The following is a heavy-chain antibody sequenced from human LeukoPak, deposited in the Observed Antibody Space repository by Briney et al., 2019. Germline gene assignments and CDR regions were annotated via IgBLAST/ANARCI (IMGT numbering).Heavy chain of an antibody. J-gene: IGHJ4*02. CDR3: ARGARDYDSSGYYTSNDY. CDR1: GYTFTSYY. CDR2: INPSGGST. V-gene: IGHV1-46*01. D-gene: IGHD3-22*01. Sequence: ASVKVSCKTSGYTFTSYYMHWVRQAPGQGLEWMGIINPSGGSTSYAQKFQGRVTMTRDTSTSTVYMELSSLRSEDTAVYYCARGARDYDSSGYYTSNDYWGQGTLVTVSS.